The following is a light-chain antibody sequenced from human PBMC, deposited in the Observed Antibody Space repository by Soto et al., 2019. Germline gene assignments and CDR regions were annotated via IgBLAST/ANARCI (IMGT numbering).Light chain of an antibody. CDR1: QTISSW. CDR3: QQYDGYSPQT. Sequence: DIQMTQSPSTLSGSVGDRVTITCRASQTISSWLAWYEQKPGKAPKLLIYKASTLKSGVPSRFSGSGSGTEFTLTISSLQPDDFATYYCQQYDGYSPQTFGQGTKVDI. J-gene: IGKJ1*01. V-gene: IGKV1-5*03. CDR2: KAS.